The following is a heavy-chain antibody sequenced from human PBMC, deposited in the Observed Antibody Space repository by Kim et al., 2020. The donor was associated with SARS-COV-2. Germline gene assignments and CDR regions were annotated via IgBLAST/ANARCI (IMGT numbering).Heavy chain of an antibody. CDR2: IYYSGSA. V-gene: IGHV4-39*01. CDR3: ARPLRGAGSGYYTGYFDY. J-gene: IGHJ4*02. Sequence: SETLSLTCTVSGGSISSSSYYWGWIRQPPGKGLEWIGSIYYSGSAYYNPSLKSRVSISVDTSKNQFSLKLSSVTAADTAVYYCARPLRGAGSGYYTGYFDYWGQGTLVTVSS. CDR1: GGSISSSSYY. D-gene: IGHD3-22*01.